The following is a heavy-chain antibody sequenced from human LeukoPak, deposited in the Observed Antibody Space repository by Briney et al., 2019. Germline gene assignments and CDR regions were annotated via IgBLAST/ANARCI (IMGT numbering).Heavy chain of an antibody. Sequence: SETLSLTCTVSGGSISSSSYYWGWIRQPPGKGLEWVGSLYYSGSTYYNPSLKSRLTMSVDTSTNQFSLKLNSVTAADTAVYYCAASSSWTPSKQFDYWGQGTLVTVSS. CDR2: LYYSGST. V-gene: IGHV4-39*07. CDR3: AASSSWTPSKQFDY. J-gene: IGHJ4*02. D-gene: IGHD6-13*01. CDR1: GGSISSSSYY.